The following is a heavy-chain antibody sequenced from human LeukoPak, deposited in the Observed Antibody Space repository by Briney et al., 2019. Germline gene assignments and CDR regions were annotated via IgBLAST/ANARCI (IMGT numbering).Heavy chain of an antibody. V-gene: IGHV1-18*01. D-gene: IGHD2-8*01. CDR1: GYTFTSYG. CDR3: AREPIPGYCTNGVCYGTNWFDP. J-gene: IGHJ5*02. Sequence: ASVKVSCKASGYTFTSYGISWVRQAPGQGLEWMGWISAYNGNTNYAQKLQGRVTMTTDTSTSTAYMELRSLRSDDTAVYYCAREPIPGYCTNGVCYGTNWFDPWGQGTLVTVSS. CDR2: ISAYNGNT.